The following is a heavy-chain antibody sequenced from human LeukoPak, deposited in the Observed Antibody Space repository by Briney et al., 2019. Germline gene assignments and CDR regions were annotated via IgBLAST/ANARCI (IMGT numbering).Heavy chain of an antibody. Sequence: APVKVSCKASGYTFTNCDINWVRQASGQGLEWMGYMKPNSGNTGYAQKFQGRVTMTRDTSISTAYMELSSLTSEDTAVFYCTRDLGTYTSYSSIFFDYWGQGTLVTVSS. J-gene: IGHJ4*02. CDR2: MKPNSGNT. D-gene: IGHD3-10*01. CDR1: GYTFTNCD. V-gene: IGHV1-8*01. CDR3: TRDLGTYTSYSSIFFDY.